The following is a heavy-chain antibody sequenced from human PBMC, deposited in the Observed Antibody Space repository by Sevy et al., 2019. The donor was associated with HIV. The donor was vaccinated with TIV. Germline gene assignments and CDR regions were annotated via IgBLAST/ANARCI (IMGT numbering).Heavy chain of an antibody. V-gene: IGHV4-61*01. CDR2: VYYSRSI. CDR3: ARMGPGARFYHHYYMAV. Sequence: SETLSLTCTVSGASVSSDNFYWSWIRQPPGKGLERIGYVYYSRSINYSPSLKSRVTISVDTSKYQFSLKLSSVTAADTAVYFCARMGPGARFYHHYYMAVWGKGTTVTVS. CDR1: GASVSSDNFY. J-gene: IGHJ6*03. D-gene: IGHD2-2*01.